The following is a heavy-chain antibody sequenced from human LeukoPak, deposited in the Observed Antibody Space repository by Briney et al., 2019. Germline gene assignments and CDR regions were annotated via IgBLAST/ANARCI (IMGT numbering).Heavy chain of an antibody. V-gene: IGHV4-61*02. CDR1: GGSISSGSYC. CDR2: IYTSGST. D-gene: IGHD5-18*01. CDR3: ARTTEGGYTYDFFYYYYMDV. J-gene: IGHJ6*03. Sequence: SQTLSLTCTLSGGSISSGSYCWSWIRQPAGKGLEWIGRIYTSGSTNYNPSLKSRVTISVDTSKNQFSLKLSSVTAADTAVYYCARTTEGGYTYDFFYYYYMDVWGKGTTVTISS.